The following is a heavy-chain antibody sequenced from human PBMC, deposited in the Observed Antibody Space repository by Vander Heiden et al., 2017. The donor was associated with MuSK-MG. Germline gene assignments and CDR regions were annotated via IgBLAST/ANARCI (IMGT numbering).Heavy chain of an antibody. V-gene: IGHV3-48*01. CDR3: ARYSGSDSRGFDY. J-gene: IGHJ4*02. CDR2: ISSSSSII. CDR1: GFTFRSHY. D-gene: IGHD5-12*01. Sequence: EVQLVESGGGLVQPGGSVRLSCAASGFTFRSHYMNWVRPAPGKGPEWLSHISSSSSIIKYADSVKGRFTISRDNAKNSLYLQMNSLRAEDTAVYYCARYSGSDSRGFDYWGQGTLVTVSS.